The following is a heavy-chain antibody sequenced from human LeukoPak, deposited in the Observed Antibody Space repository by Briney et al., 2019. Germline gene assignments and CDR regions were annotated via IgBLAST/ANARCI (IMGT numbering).Heavy chain of an antibody. J-gene: IGHJ3*02. D-gene: IGHD2-2*01. Sequence: GGSLRLSCAASGFTFSSYSMNWVRQAPGKGLEWVSSISSSSSYIYYADSVKGRFTISRDNAKNSLHLQMNSLRAEDTAVYYCAREDCSSTSCYSVFDAFDIWGQGTMVTVSS. CDR1: GFTFSSYS. CDR2: ISSSSSYI. V-gene: IGHV3-21*01. CDR3: AREDCSSTSCYSVFDAFDI.